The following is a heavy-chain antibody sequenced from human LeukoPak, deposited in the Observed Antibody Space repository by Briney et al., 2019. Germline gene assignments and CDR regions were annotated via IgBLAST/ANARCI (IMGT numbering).Heavy chain of an antibody. CDR3: AKDLDCSGGTCHKAFDC. V-gene: IGHV3-30*02. CDR2: IRYDGSDK. CDR1: GFTLSTYG. D-gene: IGHD2-15*01. Sequence: GGSLRLSCVASGFTLSTYGMHWVRQAPGKGLKWVAFIRYDGSDKFYGDSVKGRFTTSRDNSKNTLYLQMSRLRVEDTAVYYRAKDLDCSGGTCHKAFDCWGQGTLVTVSS. J-gene: IGHJ4*02.